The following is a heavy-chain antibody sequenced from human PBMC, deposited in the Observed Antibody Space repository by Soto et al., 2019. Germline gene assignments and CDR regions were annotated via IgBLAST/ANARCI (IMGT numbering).Heavy chain of an antibody. Sequence: QVQLVQSGAEVKKPGSSVKVSCKASGGTFSNYAISWVRQAPGQGLEWMGGIIPIFGTTNYAQRFQGRVTITADESTSTAYMERSSLRSEDTAVYYCARVSSSWYQDYFDYWGQGTLVTVSS. J-gene: IGHJ4*02. V-gene: IGHV1-69*12. D-gene: IGHD6-13*01. CDR2: IIPIFGTT. CDR1: GGTFSNYA. CDR3: ARVSSSWYQDYFDY.